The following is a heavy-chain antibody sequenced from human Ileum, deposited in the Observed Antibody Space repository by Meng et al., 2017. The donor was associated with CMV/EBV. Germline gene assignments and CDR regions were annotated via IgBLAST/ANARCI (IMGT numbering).Heavy chain of an antibody. D-gene: IGHD1-14*01. Sequence: GESLKISCAASGFTFSSYWMHWVRQAPGKGLEWVSCISGTDDSTYYAGSVKGRFTISRDNSRNTLYLQMNSLRVEDTAVYYCAKTGGGIDYWGQGTLVTVSS. J-gene: IGHJ4*02. CDR3: AKTGGGIDY. CDR1: GFTFSSYW. CDR2: ISGTDDST. V-gene: IGHV3-23*01.